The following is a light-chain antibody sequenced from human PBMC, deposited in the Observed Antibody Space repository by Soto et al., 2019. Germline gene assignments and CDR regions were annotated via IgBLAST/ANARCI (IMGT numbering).Light chain of an antibody. J-gene: IGKJ1*01. Sequence: IQMTKNPSTLSASVGDRLTITCRPSQSISSWVAWYQQKPGKAPKLLIYDASSLESGVPSRFSGSGSGTEFTLTISSLQPDDFTPYYSPHYTSYSWPSGQ. CDR2: DAS. CDR3: PHYTSYSWP. CDR1: QSISSW. V-gene: IGKV1-5*01.